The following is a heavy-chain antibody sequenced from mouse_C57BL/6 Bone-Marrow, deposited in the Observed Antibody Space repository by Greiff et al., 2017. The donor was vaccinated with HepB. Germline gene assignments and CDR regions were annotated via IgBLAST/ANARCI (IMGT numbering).Heavy chain of an antibody. V-gene: IGHV5-6*01. CDR2: ISSGGSYT. J-gene: IGHJ3*01. CDR3: ARKGSAWFAY. CDR1: GFTFSSYG. Sequence: VQLKESGGDLVKPGGSLKLSCAASGFTFSSYGMSWVRQTPDTRLEWVATISSGGSYTYYPDSVKGRFTISRDNAKNTLYLQMSSLKSEDTAMYYCARKGSAWFAYWGQGTLVTVSA.